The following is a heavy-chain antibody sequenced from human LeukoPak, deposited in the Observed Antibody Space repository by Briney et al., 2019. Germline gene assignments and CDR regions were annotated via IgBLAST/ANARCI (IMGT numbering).Heavy chain of an antibody. J-gene: IGHJ5*02. CDR2: ITVYNGNT. D-gene: IGHD4-17*01. CDR3: ARGGDYGDYVWFDP. V-gene: IGHV1-18*01. Sequence: ASVKVPCKASGYTFTSHGISWVRQAPGQGPEWMGWITVYNGNTNYAQKLQGRVTMTTDTSASTAYMELSRLRSDDTAVYYCARGGDYGDYVWFDPWGQGTLVTVSS. CDR1: GYTFTSHG.